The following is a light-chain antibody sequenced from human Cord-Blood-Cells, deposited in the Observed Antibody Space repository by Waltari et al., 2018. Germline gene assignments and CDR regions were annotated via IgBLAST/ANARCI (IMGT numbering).Light chain of an antibody. CDR3: QQYGSSPWT. CDR2: GAS. J-gene: IGKJ1*01. Sequence: EIVLTQSPGTLSLSPGARATLSCRASQSVSSSYLSWYQQKPGQAPRLLIYGASSRATSIPDRCSGSGSGTVFTLTISRLEPEDFAVYYWQQYGSSPWTFGQGTKVEIK. CDR1: QSVSSSY. V-gene: IGKV3-20*01.